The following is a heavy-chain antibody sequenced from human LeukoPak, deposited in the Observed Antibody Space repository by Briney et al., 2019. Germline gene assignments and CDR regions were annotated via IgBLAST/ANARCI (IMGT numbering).Heavy chain of an antibody. CDR1: GGTFSSYA. CDR2: IIPIFGTA. Sequence: ASVKVSCKASGGTFSSYAISWVRQAPGQGLEWMGGIIPIFGTANYAQKLQGRVTMTTDTSTSTAYMELRSLRSDDTAVYYCAREGTGSSSYYDYVWGSYRYTATLDYWGQGTLVTVSS. D-gene: IGHD3-16*02. CDR3: AREGTGSSSYYDYVWGSYRYTATLDY. V-gene: IGHV1-69*05. J-gene: IGHJ4*02.